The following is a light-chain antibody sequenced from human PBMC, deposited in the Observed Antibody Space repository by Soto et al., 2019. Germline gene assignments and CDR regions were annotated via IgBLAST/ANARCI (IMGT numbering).Light chain of an antibody. V-gene: IGKV1-12*01. CDR3: QQGYSFPIT. CDR1: QVVSSW. Sequence: DIQMTQSPSSVSASVGDRVTITCRASQVVSSWLAWYRQKPGVAPKLLISAASRLETGVPSRFSGSGSGTDFTLTISSLQPEDSATYDCQQGYSFPITFGQGTRLEI. CDR2: AAS. J-gene: IGKJ5*01.